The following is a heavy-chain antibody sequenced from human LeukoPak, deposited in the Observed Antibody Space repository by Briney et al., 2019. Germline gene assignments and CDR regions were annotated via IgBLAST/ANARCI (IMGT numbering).Heavy chain of an antibody. CDR2: ISWNSGSI. CDR3: AKDSLGSSWYGGYFDY. J-gene: IGHJ4*02. V-gene: IGHV3-9*01. Sequence: PGGSLRLSCAASGFIFSSFWMHWVRQAPGKGLEWVSGISWNSGSIGYADSVKGRFTISRDNAKNSLYLQMNSLRAEDTALYYCAKDSLGSSWYGGYFDYWGQGTLVTVSS. D-gene: IGHD6-13*01. CDR1: GFIFSSFW.